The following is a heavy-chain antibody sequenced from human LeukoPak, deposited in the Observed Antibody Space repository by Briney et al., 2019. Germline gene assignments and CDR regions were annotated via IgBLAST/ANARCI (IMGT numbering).Heavy chain of an antibody. CDR1: GFTFSRYG. D-gene: IGHD3-3*01. J-gene: IGHJ4*02. CDR3: AKPTYGEEIFDY. Sequence: GRSQRLSCAASGFTFSRYGMHWVRQAPGKGLEWVAFISLDGSNKYYADSVKGRFTISRDNSMNTLYLRMNSLRAEDTAVYYCAKPTYGEEIFDYWGQGTLVTVYS. CDR2: ISLDGSNK. V-gene: IGHV3-30*18.